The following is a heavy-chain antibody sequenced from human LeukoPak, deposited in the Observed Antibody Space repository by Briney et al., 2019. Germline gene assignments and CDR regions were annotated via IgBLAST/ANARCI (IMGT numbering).Heavy chain of an antibody. D-gene: IGHD6-19*01. CDR3: ARVISKWLRYNWFDP. CDR2: INAGNGNT. CDR1: GYTFTSYA. J-gene: IGHJ5*02. Sequence: ASVKVSCTASGYTFTSYAMHWVRQAPGQRLEWMGWINAGNGNTKYSQKFQGRVTITRDTSASTAYMELSSLRSEDTAVYYCARVISKWLRYNWFDPWGQGTLVTVSS. V-gene: IGHV1-3*01.